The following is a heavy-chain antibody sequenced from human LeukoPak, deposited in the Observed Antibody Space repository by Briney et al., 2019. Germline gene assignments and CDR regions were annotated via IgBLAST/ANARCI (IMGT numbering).Heavy chain of an antibody. CDR3: ARDGGSESYAFDY. V-gene: IGHV3-30*02. D-gene: IGHD3-10*01. CDR2: ISDSGGDK. J-gene: IGHJ4*02. Sequence: PGGSLRLSCAAPGFTFSRYGFHWVRQAPGKGLEWVAFISDSGGDKWYADSVKGRLTISRDKSKNTVNLQMSSLRVEDTALYYCARDGGSESYAFDYWGQGTQVTASS. CDR1: GFTFSRYG.